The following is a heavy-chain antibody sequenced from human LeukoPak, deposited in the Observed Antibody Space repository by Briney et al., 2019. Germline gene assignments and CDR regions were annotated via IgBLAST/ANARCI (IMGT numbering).Heavy chain of an antibody. J-gene: IGHJ6*02. V-gene: IGHV1-69*04. CDR1: GYTFTSYD. CDR3: ARDGRATVVTPSYYGMDV. D-gene: IGHD4-23*01. CDR2: IIPILGIP. Sequence: ASVKVSCKASGYTFTSYDINWVRQAPGQGLEWMGRIIPILGIPNYAQKFQGRVTITADKSTSTAYMELSSLRSEDTAVYYCARDGRATVVTPSYYGMDVWGQGTTVTVSS.